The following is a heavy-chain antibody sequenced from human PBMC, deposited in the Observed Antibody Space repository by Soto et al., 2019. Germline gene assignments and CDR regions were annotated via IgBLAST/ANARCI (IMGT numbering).Heavy chain of an antibody. Sequence: GGSLRVSCAASGFSLSDYYMTWSRQAPGKGLEWLSYIDSGENIIYYADSVKGRLTISRDNAKNSLYLQMTSLRAEDTAVYYCARFKVGSSDYYYYRKGAWGKGTPVTVAS. CDR3: ARFKVGSSDYYYYRKGA. D-gene: IGHD1-26*01. CDR2: IDSGENII. CDR1: GFSLSDYY. J-gene: IGHJ6*03. V-gene: IGHV3-11*01.